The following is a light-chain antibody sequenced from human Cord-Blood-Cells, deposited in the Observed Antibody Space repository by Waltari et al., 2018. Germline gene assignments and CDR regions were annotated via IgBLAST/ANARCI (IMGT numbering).Light chain of an antibody. J-gene: IGLJ3*02. CDR1: SSTFGSYTL. CDR2: EGS. CDR3: CSYAGSRV. V-gene: IGLV2-23*01. Sequence: QSALTQPASVSGSPGRSITISSTGTSSTFGSYTLVSWYQHHPGKAPKLMIYEGSKRPSGVSNRFSGSKSGNTASLTISGLQAEDEADYYCCSYAGSRVFGGGTKLTVL.